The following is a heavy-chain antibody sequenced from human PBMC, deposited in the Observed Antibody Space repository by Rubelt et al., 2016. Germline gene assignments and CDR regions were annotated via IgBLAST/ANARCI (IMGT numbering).Heavy chain of an antibody. CDR2: IYPGDSDT. CDR1: GYSFTSYW. CDR3: ARVTTVTNDNWFDP. D-gene: IGHD4-17*01. J-gene: IGHJ5*02. Sequence: EVQLVQSGAEVKKPGESLKISCKGSGYSFTSYWIGWVRQMPGKGLEWMGIIYPGDSDTRYRPSLQCQVITSADKSILTAYLQWSSLKASDPAIYYCARVTTVTNDNWFDPWGQGTLVTVSS. V-gene: IGHV5-51*01.